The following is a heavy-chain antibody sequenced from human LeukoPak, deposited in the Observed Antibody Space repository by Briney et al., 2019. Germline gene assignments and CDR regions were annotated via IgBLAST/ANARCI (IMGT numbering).Heavy chain of an antibody. Sequence: AAVKVSCKASGYTFTSYGISWVREAPGQGLEWMGWISAYNGNTNYAQKLHGRGTMTTDTSTRTAYMELRSVRSDDTAVDYCARDIVVFGQWLVLGYYGRHVWGKGTTVSVSS. CDR2: ISAYNGNT. CDR3: ARDIVVFGQWLVLGYYGRHV. CDR1: GYTFTSYG. D-gene: IGHD6-19*01. J-gene: IGHJ6*04. V-gene: IGHV1-18*04.